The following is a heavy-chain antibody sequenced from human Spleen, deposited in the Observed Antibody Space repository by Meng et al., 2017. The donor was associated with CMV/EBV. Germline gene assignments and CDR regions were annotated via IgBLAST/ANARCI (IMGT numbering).Heavy chain of an antibody. Sequence: SETLSLTCTVSGGSISSSSYYWGWIRQPPGKGLEWIGSIYYSGSTYYNPSLKSRVTISVDTSKNQFSLKLSSVTAADTAVYYCARVGGIVVVPAAIPWFDPWGQGTLVTVSS. CDR1: GGSISSSSYY. CDR3: ARVGGIVVVPAAIPWFDP. J-gene: IGHJ5*02. D-gene: IGHD2-2*01. V-gene: IGHV4-39*07. CDR2: IYYSGST.